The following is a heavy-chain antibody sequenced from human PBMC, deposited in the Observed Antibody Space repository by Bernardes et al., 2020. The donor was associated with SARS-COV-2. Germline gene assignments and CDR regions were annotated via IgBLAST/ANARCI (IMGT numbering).Heavy chain of an antibody. D-gene: IGHD3-22*01. Sequence: GWSLRLSCAASGFTFDSYAMSWVRRAPGKGLEWVSSTTVSGGDIYYADSVKGRFTISRDNSKNTLYLQMNSLRAEDTAVYYCAKDSTGDSSGYYIFDYWGQGTLVTVSS. V-gene: IGHV3-23*01. CDR1: GFTFDSYA. CDR2: TTVSGGDI. J-gene: IGHJ4*02. CDR3: AKDSTGDSSGYYIFDY.